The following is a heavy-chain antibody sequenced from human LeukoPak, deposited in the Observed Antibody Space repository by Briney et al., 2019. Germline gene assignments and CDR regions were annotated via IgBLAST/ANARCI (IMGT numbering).Heavy chain of an antibody. D-gene: IGHD3-22*01. J-gene: IGHJ4*02. V-gene: IGHV1-69*05. CDR3: ARTDSSGYLTDH. Sequence: ASVKVSCKASGGTFSSYAISWVRQAPGQGLEWMGRIIPIFGTANYAQKFQGRVTITTDESTSIAYMELSSLRSEDAAVYYCARTDSSGYLTDHWGLGTLVTVSS. CDR2: IIPIFGTA. CDR1: GGTFSSYA.